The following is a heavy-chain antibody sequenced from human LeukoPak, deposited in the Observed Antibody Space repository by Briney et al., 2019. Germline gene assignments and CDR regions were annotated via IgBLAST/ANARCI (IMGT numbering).Heavy chain of an antibody. J-gene: IGHJ6*03. Sequence: ASVKVSCNASGYTFTGYYMHWVRQAPGQGLEWMGWINPNSGGTNYAQKFQGWVTMTRDTSISTAYMELSRLRSDDTAVYYCARGRDVRYSYYHMDVWGKGPTVTVSS. CDR3: ARGRDVRYSYYHMDV. CDR1: GYTFTGYY. CDR2: INPNSGGT. D-gene: IGHD2-21*01. V-gene: IGHV1-2*04.